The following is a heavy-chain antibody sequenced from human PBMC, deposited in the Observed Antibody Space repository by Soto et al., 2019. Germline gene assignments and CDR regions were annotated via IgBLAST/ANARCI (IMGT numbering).Heavy chain of an antibody. CDR1: GGSISSYY. CDR3: ASYILTGLADY. D-gene: IGHD3-9*01. Sequence: SETLSLTCTVSGGSISSYYWSWIRQPPGKGLEWIGYIYYSGSTNYNPSLKSRVTISVDTSKNQFSLKLSSVTAADTAVYYCASYILTGLADYCGQGTVVTVS. CDR2: IYYSGST. J-gene: IGHJ4*02. V-gene: IGHV4-59*01.